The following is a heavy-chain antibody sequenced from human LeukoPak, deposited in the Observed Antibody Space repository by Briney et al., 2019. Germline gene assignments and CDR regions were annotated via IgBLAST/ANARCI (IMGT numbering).Heavy chain of an antibody. D-gene: IGHD5-12*01. V-gene: IGHV3-48*04. CDR1: GFTFSSYS. CDR2: MTATSNTF. J-gene: IGHJ1*01. Sequence: PGGSLRLSCEVSGFTFSSYSMTWVRQVPGKGLEWIAYMTATSNTFYYADSVKGRFTISRDNARNSLFLQMNSLTVEDTAVYYCARSLSGYDPLSAFWRQGTLVTVSS. CDR3: ARSLSGYDPLSAF.